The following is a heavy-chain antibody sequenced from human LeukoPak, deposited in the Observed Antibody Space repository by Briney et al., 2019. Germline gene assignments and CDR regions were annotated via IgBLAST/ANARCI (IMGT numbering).Heavy chain of an antibody. V-gene: IGHV3-7*01. CDR3: VRDRGYSNFDY. CDR2: MKEDGGEI. D-gene: IGHD4-11*01. Sequence: GGSLRLSCAASGFTFSNYWMSWVRQAPGKGLEWVANMKEDGGEINYVDSVTGRFTIYRDNARGSLYLQMNSLRAGDTAVYYCVRDRGYSNFDYWGQGSLVTVSS. J-gene: IGHJ4*02. CDR1: GFTFSNYW.